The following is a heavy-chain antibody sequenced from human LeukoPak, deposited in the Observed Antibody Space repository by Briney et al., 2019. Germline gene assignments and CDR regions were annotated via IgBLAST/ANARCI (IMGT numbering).Heavy chain of an antibody. CDR3: AKDLGRYRNNYFDY. Sequence: PGGSLRLSCAASGFTFSSYAMSWVRQAPEKGLEWVSTISGSGGGTYYADSVKGRFTISRDDSKNTLYLQMNSLGAEDTAVYYCAKDLGRYRNNYFDYWGQGTLVTVSS. CDR1: GFTFSSYA. J-gene: IGHJ4*02. D-gene: IGHD1-26*01. V-gene: IGHV3-23*01. CDR2: ISGSGGGT.